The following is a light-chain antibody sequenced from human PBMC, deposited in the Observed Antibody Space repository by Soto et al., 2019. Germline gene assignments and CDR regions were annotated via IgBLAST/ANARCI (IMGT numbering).Light chain of an antibody. CDR3: QQYYSTPFT. J-gene: IGKJ3*01. V-gene: IGKV4-1*01. CDR1: QSVLYRSRSNDKNH. CDR2: WAS. Sequence: DIVMTQYPDSLAVSLGERATINCKSSQSVLYRSRSNDKNHVAWFQQKAGQPPKLLISWASTRESGVPDRFSGSGYGTDFTLTISSLQAEDGAVYYCQQYYSTPFTFGPGTKVDI.